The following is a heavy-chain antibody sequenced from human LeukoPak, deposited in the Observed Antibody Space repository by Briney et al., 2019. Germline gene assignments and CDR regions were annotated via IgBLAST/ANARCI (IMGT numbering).Heavy chain of an antibody. D-gene: IGHD6-19*01. V-gene: IGHV3-7*01. CDR3: ATLKEAVAIFDN. CDR2: INQDGSDE. CDR1: GFISSSCW. J-gene: IGHJ4*02. Sequence: PGGSLRLSWTASGFISSSCWMSWVRQAPGKGLEWVASINQDGSDERHADSVKGRFTISRDNAKNSVYLQVNSLRAEDTAVYYCATLKEAVAIFDNWGQGTLVTVSS.